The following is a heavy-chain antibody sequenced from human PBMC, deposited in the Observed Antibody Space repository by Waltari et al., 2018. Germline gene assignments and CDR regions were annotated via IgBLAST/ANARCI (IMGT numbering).Heavy chain of an antibody. J-gene: IGHJ4*02. CDR2: IYSGGTT. CDR3: ATDGRGSGAWAYSFDY. D-gene: IGHD6-19*01. CDR1: GFTVSSNP. Sequence: EVQLVESGGGLIQPGGSLRLSCAASGFTVSSNPMSWVRQAPGKGLEWVSVIYSGGTTYYADSVKGRFTISRDNSKNTLFLQMNSLRAEDTAFYYCATDGRGSGAWAYSFDYWGQGTLVTVSS. V-gene: IGHV3-53*01.